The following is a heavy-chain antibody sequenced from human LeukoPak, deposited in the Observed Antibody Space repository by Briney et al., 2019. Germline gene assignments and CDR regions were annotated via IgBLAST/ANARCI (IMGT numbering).Heavy chain of an antibody. J-gene: IGHJ5*02. CDR3: ASSRDGYNYGGWFDP. D-gene: IGHD5-24*01. CDR2: INHSGST. V-gene: IGHV4-34*01. Sequence: SETLSLTCAVYGGSFSGYYWSWMRQPPGKGREWIGEINHSGSTNYNPSLQSRVTISVDTSKNQFSLKLSSVTAADTAVYYCASSRDGYNYGGWFDPWGQGTLVTVSS. CDR1: GGSFSGYY.